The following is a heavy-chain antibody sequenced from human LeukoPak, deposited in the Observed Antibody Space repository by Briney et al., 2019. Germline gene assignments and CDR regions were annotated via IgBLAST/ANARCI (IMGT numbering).Heavy chain of an antibody. D-gene: IGHD2-15*01. CDR2: MNPNSGNT. J-gene: IGHJ4*02. CDR3: AQFCSGGSCLLDDY. Sequence: ASVKVSCKASGYTFTSYDINWVRQATGQGLEWMGWMNPNSGNTGYAQKFQGRVTMTRNTSISTAYMELSSLRSEDTAVYYWAQFCSGGSCLLDDYWGQGTLVTVSS. V-gene: IGHV1-8*01. CDR1: GYTFTSYD.